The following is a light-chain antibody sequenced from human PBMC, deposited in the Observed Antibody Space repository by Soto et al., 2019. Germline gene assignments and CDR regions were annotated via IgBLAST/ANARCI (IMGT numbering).Light chain of an antibody. J-gene: IGKJ5*01. V-gene: IGKV3-20*01. CDR3: QQYGGSPAIT. CDR2: GAS. CDR1: QRVSSGY. Sequence: EIVLTQSPGTLSLSPGERATLSCRASQRVSSGYVAWYQQKPGQAPRLLIYGASSRATGIPDRFRASASGTDFTLTISRLEPEDFAVYFCQQYGGSPAITFGQGTLEIK.